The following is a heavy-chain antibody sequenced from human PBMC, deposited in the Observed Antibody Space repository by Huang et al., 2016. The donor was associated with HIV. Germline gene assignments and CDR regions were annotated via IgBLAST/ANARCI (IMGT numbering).Heavy chain of an antibody. CDR1: GFTFRSYW. V-gene: IGHV3-7*04. J-gene: IGHJ6*02. Sequence: EVQLVESGGGLVQPGGSLRLSCAASGFTFRSYWMSWVCQAPGKGLEGVANIKQDGSEKYYVDSVKGRFTISRYNVKNALYLQMYSLRVEDTAIYYCARGGAPYYDFWSGGHHYGMDVWGQGTTVTVSS. CDR2: IKQDGSEK. D-gene: IGHD3-3*01. CDR3: ARGGAPYYDFWSGGHHYGMDV.